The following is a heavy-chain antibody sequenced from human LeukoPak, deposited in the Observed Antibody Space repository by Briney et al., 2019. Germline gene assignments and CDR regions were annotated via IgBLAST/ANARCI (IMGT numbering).Heavy chain of an antibody. Sequence: GGSLRLSCAASGFTFSDYWMTWVRQAPGKGLEWVANIKQDGSDKHYVDSVKGRFIISRDNAKNSLYLQMNSLRAEDMAVYYCARAGYTYITLYYWGQGTLVTVSS. J-gene: IGHJ4*02. V-gene: IGHV3-7*01. CDR1: GFTFSDYW. CDR3: ARAGYTYITLYY. CDR2: IKQDGSDK. D-gene: IGHD5-18*01.